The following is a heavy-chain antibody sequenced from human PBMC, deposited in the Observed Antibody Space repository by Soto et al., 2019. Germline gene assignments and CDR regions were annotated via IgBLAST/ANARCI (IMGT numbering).Heavy chain of an antibody. D-gene: IGHD3-22*01. CDR1: GFSISSPNHY. J-gene: IGHJ4*02. CDR2: INYSGTR. V-gene: IGHV4-39*01. Sequence: QVQLQESGPGLVKPSETLSLTCTVSGFSISSPNHYWGWIRQPPGKGLEWIAMINYSGTRYSTSSLKSRVVTSVDTSKNQFSLQLTSVTAPDTAFYYCARLSSDASGYYLVDHWGQGTLVTVSS. CDR3: ARLSSDASGYYLVDH.